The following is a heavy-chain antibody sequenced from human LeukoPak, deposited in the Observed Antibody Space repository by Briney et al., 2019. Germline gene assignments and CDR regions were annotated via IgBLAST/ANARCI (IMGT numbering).Heavy chain of an antibody. Sequence: PSETLSLTCAVSGGSISSGGYSWSWIRQPAGKGLEWIGRIYTSGSTNYNPSLKSRVTISVDTSKNQFSLKLSSVTAADTALYYCAKDIFPWQVGATSAFDYWGQGTLVTVSS. CDR1: GGSISSGGYS. CDR2: IYTSGST. CDR3: AKDIFPWQVGATSAFDY. V-gene: IGHV4-61*02. D-gene: IGHD1-26*01. J-gene: IGHJ4*02.